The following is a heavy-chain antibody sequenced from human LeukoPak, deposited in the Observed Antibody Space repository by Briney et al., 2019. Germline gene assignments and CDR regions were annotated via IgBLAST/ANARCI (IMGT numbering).Heavy chain of an antibody. Sequence: SETLSLTCTVSGYSISSGYYWGWIRQPPGKGLEWIGSIYHSGSTYYNPSLKSRVTISVDTSKNQFSLKLSSVTAADTAVYYCARGGTVSGMYYYYYYYMDIWGKGTTVTVSS. J-gene: IGHJ6*03. CDR3: ARGGTVSGMYYYYYYYMDI. V-gene: IGHV4-38-2*02. D-gene: IGHD4-17*01. CDR2: IYHSGST. CDR1: GYSISSGYY.